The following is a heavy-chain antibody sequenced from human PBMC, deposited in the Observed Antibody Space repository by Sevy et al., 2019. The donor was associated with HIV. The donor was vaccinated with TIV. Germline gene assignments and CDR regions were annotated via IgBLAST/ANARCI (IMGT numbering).Heavy chain of an antibody. CDR1: GFTFSSYA. D-gene: IGHD3-16*01. J-gene: IGHJ6*02. Sequence: GGSLRLSCAASGFTFSSYAMSWVRQAPGKGLEWVSAISGSGGSTYYADSVKGRFTISRDNSKNTLYLQMNSLRAEDTAVDYCAKGGVALYYYGMDVWGQGTTVTVSS. CDR3: AKGGVALYYYGMDV. CDR2: ISGSGGST. V-gene: IGHV3-23*01.